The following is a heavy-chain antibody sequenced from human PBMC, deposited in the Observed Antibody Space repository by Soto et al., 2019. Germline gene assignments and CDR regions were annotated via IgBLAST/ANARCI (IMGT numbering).Heavy chain of an antibody. D-gene: IGHD1-7*01. Sequence: QVQLQESGPGLVKPSETLSLTCTVSGGSISSYYWSWIRQPAGKGLEWIGRIYTSGSTNYDPALKSPVTITVDTSKNQFSLKLSSVTAADTAVYYCAREVIGNTVFTPIAYWGQGTLVTVSS. CDR2: IYTSGST. CDR3: AREVIGNTVFTPIAY. V-gene: IGHV4-4*07. J-gene: IGHJ4*02. CDR1: GGSISSYY.